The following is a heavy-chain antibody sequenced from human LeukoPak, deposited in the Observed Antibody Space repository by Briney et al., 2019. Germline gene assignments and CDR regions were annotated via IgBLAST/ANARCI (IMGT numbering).Heavy chain of an antibody. CDR3: AKHRGYSYGSLGMDV. CDR2: ISYDGSNK. V-gene: IGHV3-30*18. Sequence: PGRSLRLPCAASGFTFSSYGMHWVGQAPGKGLEWVAVISYDGSNKYYADSVKGRFTISRDNSKNTLYLQMNSLRAEDTAVYYCAKHRGYSYGSLGMDVWGQGTTVTVSS. CDR1: GFTFSSYG. J-gene: IGHJ6*02. D-gene: IGHD5-18*01.